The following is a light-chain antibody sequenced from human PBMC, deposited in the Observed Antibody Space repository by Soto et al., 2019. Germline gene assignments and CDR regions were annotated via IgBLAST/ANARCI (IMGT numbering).Light chain of an antibody. CDR2: GAS. CDR1: QSVGSN. J-gene: IGKJ1*01. CDR3: QQYGSSGT. Sequence: EIVMTQSPATLSVSPGERATLSCRASQSVGSNLAWYQHKPGQAPRLLISGASTRATGVPARFSGSGSGTEFTLTISRLEPEDFAVYYCQQYGSSGTFGQGSKVDI. V-gene: IGKV3-15*01.